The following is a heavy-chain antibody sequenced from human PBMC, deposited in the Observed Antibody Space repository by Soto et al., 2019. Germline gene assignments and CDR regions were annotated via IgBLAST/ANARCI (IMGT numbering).Heavy chain of an antibody. D-gene: IGHD3-9*01. CDR1: GGTFSSYT. V-gene: IGHV1-69*08. J-gene: IGHJ3*01. CDR2: IIPILGIA. CDR3: ARDRRGIRYFD. Sequence: QVQLVQSGAEVKKPWSSVKVSCTASGGTFSSYTISWVRQAPGQGLEWMGRIIPILGIANYAQKFQGRVTLTADKSTSTASMELSSLRSEDTAVYYCARDRRGIRYFDWGQGTMVTVSS.